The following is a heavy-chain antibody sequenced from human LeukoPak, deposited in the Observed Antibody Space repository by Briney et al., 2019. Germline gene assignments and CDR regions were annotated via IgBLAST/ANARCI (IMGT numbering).Heavy chain of an antibody. Sequence: PGGSLRLSCAASGFTFSSYSMNWVRQAPGKGLEWVSSISSSGSYIYYADSVKGRFTISRDNAKNSLYLQMNRLRAEDTAVYYCARLATHSSGWWWGGFDYWGQGTLVTVSS. CDR2: ISSSGSYI. CDR3: ARLATHSSGWWWGGFDY. D-gene: IGHD6-19*01. V-gene: IGHV3-21*01. J-gene: IGHJ4*02. CDR1: GFTFSSYS.